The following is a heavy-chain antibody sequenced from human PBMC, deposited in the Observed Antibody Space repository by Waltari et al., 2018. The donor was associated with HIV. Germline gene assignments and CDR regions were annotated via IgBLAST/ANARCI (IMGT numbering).Heavy chain of an antibody. V-gene: IGHV3-15*01. Sequence: EVQLVESGGGLVKPGGSLRLSCAASGFTFSNAWMSWVRQAPGKVLEWVGRNKSKTDGGTTDYAAPMKGRFTISRDDSKNTLYLQMNSLKTEDTAVYYCTTAYYYDSSGYYSVFDYWGQGTLVTVSS. CDR2: NKSKTDGGTT. CDR1: GFTFSNAW. CDR3: TTAYYYDSSGYYSVFDY. D-gene: IGHD3-22*01. J-gene: IGHJ4*02.